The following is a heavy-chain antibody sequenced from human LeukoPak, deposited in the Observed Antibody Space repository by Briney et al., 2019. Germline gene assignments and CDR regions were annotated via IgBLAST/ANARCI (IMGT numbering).Heavy chain of an antibody. CDR3: SRGTEGEI. Sequence: GGSLRLSCTASGFTFGDYPMSWFRQAPGKGLEWVGFIRSKAYGGTTGYAASVKGRFTILRDDSKSIAYLQMNSLKTEDTAVYYCSRGTEGEIWGQGTMVTVSS. D-gene: IGHD2-2*01. J-gene: IGHJ3*02. V-gene: IGHV3-49*03. CDR1: GFTFGDYP. CDR2: IRSKAYGGTT.